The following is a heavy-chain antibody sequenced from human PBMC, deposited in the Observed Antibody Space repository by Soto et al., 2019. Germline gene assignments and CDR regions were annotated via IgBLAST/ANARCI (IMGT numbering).Heavy chain of an antibody. Sequence: DVQLVESGGGLVQPGGSLRLSCAVSGLTFSSYEMNWVRQAPEKGLEWVSGISWNSGSIGYADSVKGRFTISRDNAKNSLYLQMNSLRAEDTALYYCAKDHSDTGFDYWGQGTLVTVSS. CDR2: ISWNSGSI. J-gene: IGHJ4*02. D-gene: IGHD3-10*01. V-gene: IGHV3-9*01. CDR1: GLTFSSYE. CDR3: AKDHSDTGFDY.